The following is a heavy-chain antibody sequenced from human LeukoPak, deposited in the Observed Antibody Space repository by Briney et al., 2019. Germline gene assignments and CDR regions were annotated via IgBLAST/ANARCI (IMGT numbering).Heavy chain of an antibody. V-gene: IGHV4-39*01. D-gene: IGHD5-18*01. CDR3: ARPQRGYSYGYAGRFYY. Sequence: SETLSLTCTLSGGSIIGSTYWAWIRQPPGKGLEWIGRIYYSGDTYYNPSLKSRVTISVDTSKSQFSLKLSSVTAADTAVYYCARPQRGYSYGYAGRFYYWGEGKLVTVSS. CDR1: GGSIIGSTY. CDR2: IYYSGDT. J-gene: IGHJ4*02.